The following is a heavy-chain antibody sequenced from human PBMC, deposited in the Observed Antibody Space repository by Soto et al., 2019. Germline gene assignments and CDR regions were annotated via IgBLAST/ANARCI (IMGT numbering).Heavy chain of an antibody. J-gene: IGHJ4*02. CDR2: IYSGGYT. CDR1: GFTVSNNY. Sequence: EVQLVESGGGLIQPGGSLRLSCAVSGFTVSNNYMSWVRQAPGKGLEGVSVIYSGGYTAYGDSVKGRFTISRDNSKNPLYLQMNSLGADGTGVSNWASPGGGGGYWGQGTLVTVSS. D-gene: IGHD3-10*01. CDR3: ASPGGGGGY. V-gene: IGHV3-53*01.